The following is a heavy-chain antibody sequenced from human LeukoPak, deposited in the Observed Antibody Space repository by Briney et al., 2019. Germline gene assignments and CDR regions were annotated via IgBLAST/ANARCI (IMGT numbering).Heavy chain of an antibody. CDR3: ARHLRSATGSYYWSDS. CDR2: IYHSGST. D-gene: IGHD1-26*01. V-gene: IGHV4-39*01. CDR1: GDSISSGSDYY. J-gene: IGHJ5*01. Sequence: PSETLSLTCTVSGDSISSGSDYYWGWIRQPPEKGLEWIGGIYHSGSTNYNPSLKSRVTISVDASKNQFSLKLSSVTAADAAVYYCARHLRSATGSYYWSDSWGQGALVTVSS.